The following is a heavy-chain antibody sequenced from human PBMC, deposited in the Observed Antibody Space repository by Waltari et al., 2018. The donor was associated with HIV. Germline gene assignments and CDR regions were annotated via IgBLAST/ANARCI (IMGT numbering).Heavy chain of an antibody. V-gene: IGHV3-53*01. Sequence: EVQLVESGGGLIQPGGSLRLSCAASGFTVSSNYMSWVRQAPGKGLEWVSVIYSGGSTYYADSLKGRFTISRDNSKNTLYLQMNSLRAEDTAVYYCARDRMGYYFDYWGQGTLVTVSS. CDR1: GFTVSSNY. CDR2: IYSGGST. J-gene: IGHJ4*02. CDR3: ARDRMGYYFDY.